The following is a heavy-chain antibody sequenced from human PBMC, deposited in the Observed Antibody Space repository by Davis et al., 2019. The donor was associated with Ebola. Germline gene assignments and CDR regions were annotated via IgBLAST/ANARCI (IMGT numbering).Heavy chain of an antibody. CDR1: GFTFSSYS. J-gene: IGHJ4*02. D-gene: IGHD2-15*01. CDR3: ARDRYCSGGSCYGHWDY. Sequence: GSLRLSCAASGFTFSSYSMNWVRQAPGKGLEWVSYISCSSSTIYYADSVKGRFTISRDNAKNSLYLQMNSLRDEDTAVYYCARDRYCSGGSCYGHWDYWGQGTLVTVSS. CDR2: ISCSSSTI. V-gene: IGHV3-48*02.